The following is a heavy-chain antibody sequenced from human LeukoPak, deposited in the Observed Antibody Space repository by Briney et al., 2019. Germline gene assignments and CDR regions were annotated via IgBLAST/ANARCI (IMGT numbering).Heavy chain of an antibody. CDR3: ARDRVSGIVVVVAALDAFDI. V-gene: IGHV4-39*07. CDR2: IYHSGST. J-gene: IGHJ3*02. CDR1: GDSVSSSSYY. D-gene: IGHD2-15*01. Sequence: SETLSLTCTVSGDSVSSSSYYWGWIRQPPGKGLEWIGSIYHSGSTYYNPSLKSRVTISVDTSKNQFSLKLSSVTAADTAVYYCARDRVSGIVVVVAALDAFDIWGQGTMVTVFS.